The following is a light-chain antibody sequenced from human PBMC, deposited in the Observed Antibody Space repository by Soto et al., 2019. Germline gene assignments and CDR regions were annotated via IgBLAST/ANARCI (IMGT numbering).Light chain of an antibody. CDR1: SSDVGGYNY. J-gene: IGLJ3*02. CDR3: CSYDVSNVVL. Sequence: QSALTQPRSASGSPGQSITISCTGTSSDVGGYNYVSWYQQHPGKVPKLLIFEVTRRPSGVPDRFSGSKSGNTAYLTVSGLRTEDEAHYYCCSYDVSNVVLFGGGTKLTVL. CDR2: EVT. V-gene: IGLV2-11*01.